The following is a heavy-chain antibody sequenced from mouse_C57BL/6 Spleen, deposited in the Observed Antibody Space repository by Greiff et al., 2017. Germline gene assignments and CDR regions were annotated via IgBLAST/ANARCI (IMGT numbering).Heavy chain of an antibody. V-gene: IGHV1-63*01. Sequence: QVQLQQSGAELVRPGTSVKMSCKASGYTFTNYWIGWAKQRPGHGLEWIGDIYPGGGYTNYNEKFKGKATLTADKSSSTAYMQFSSLTSEDSAIYYCASEGVYYCSSYWYFDVWGTGTTVTVSS. CDR3: ASEGVYYCSSYWYFDV. J-gene: IGHJ1*03. CDR1: GYTFTNYW. CDR2: IYPGGGYT. D-gene: IGHD1-1*01.